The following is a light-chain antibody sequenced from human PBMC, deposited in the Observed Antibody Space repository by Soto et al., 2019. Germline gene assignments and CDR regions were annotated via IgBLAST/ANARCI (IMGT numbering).Light chain of an antibody. J-gene: IGLJ1*01. CDR3: CSYAGSYTFYV. CDR2: DVS. CDR1: SSDFGGYNY. Sequence: QSVLTQPRSVSWSPGQSVPISCTGTSSDFGGYNYVYLYQQHPGKAPKLMIYDVSKRPSGVPDRFSGSKSGNTASLTISGLQAEDEADYYCCSYAGSYTFYVFGTGTKVTVL. V-gene: IGLV2-11*01.